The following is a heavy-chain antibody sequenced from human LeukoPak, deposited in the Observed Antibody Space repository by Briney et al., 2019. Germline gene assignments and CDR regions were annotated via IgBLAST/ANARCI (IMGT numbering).Heavy chain of an antibody. Sequence: SETLSLTCTVSGGSISSYYWSWIRQPPGKGLEWIGYIYYSGSTYYNPSLKSRVTISVDTSKNQFSLKLSSVTAADTAVYYCARDGPLITMVRGVINDWYFDLWGRGTLVTVSS. V-gene: IGHV4-30-4*01. J-gene: IGHJ2*01. CDR3: ARDGPLITMVRGVINDWYFDL. CDR1: GGSISSYY. D-gene: IGHD3-10*01. CDR2: IYYSGST.